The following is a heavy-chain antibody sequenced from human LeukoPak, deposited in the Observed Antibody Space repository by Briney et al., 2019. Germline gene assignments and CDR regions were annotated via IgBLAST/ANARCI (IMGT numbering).Heavy chain of an antibody. Sequence: ASVKVSCKASGYTFTGYYMHWVRQAPGQGLEWMGWINPNSGGTNYAQKFQGRDTMTRDTSISTAYMELSRLRSDDTAVYYCARTPRRGYGMDVWGQGTTVTVSS. V-gene: IGHV1-2*02. J-gene: IGHJ6*02. CDR1: GYTFTGYY. CDR3: ARTPRRGYGMDV. CDR2: INPNSGGT.